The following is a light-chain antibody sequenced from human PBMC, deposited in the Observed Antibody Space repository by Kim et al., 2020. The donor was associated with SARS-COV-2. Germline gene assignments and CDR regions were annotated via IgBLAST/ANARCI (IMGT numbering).Light chain of an antibody. Sequence: QTVVTQEPSFSVSPGGTVTLTCGLSSGSVSTSYYPNWYQQTPGQAPRTLIYSTNTRSSGVPDRFSGSILGNKAALTITGAQADDESDYYCVLYVGSGINWVFGGGTQLTVL. CDR3: VLYVGSGINWV. CDR2: STN. J-gene: IGLJ3*02. V-gene: IGLV8-61*01. CDR1: SGSVSTSYY.